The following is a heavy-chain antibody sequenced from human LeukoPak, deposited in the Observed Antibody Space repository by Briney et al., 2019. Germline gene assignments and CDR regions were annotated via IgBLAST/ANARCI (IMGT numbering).Heavy chain of an antibody. V-gene: IGHV4-39*07. CDR3: ARDHRQWFDP. CDR1: GGSISSSSYY. CDR2: IYYSGST. J-gene: IGHJ5*02. Sequence: SETLSLTCTVSGGSISSSSYYWGWIRQPPGKGLEWIGSIYYSGSTYYNPSLKSRVTISVDTSKNQFSLKLSSVTAADTAVYYCARDHRQWFDPWGQGTLVTVSS.